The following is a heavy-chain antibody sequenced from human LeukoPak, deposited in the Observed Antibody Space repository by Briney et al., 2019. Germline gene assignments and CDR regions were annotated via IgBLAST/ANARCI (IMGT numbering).Heavy chain of an antibody. J-gene: IGHJ5*02. CDR1: GFTFSRYS. CDR2: INTDGSST. D-gene: IGHD6-13*01. Sequence: GGSLRLSCAASGFTFSRYSMNWVRQAPGKGLVWVSRINTDGSSTSYADSVKGRFTISRDNAKNTLYLQMNSLRAEDTAVYYCARESGIAAALDLWGQGTLVTVSS. V-gene: IGHV3-74*01. CDR3: ARESGIAAALDL.